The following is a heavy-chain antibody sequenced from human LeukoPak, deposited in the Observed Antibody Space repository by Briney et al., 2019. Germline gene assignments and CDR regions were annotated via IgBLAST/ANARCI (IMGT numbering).Heavy chain of an antibody. J-gene: IGHJ4*02. CDR1: GFTFSNYA. CDR2: ISASGGET. D-gene: IGHD2-15*01. Sequence: GGSLRLSCAASGFTFSNYAITWVRQAPGKGLDWVSAISASGGETWYADSVKGRFTISRDNSKNILYLQMNSLRAEDTALYYCAKDYCIGDGCDRFFDDWGQGTLVTVSS. V-gene: IGHV3-23*01. CDR3: AKDYCIGDGCDRFFDD.